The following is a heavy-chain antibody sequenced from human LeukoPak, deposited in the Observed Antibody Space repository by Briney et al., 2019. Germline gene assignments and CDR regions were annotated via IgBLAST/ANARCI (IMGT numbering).Heavy chain of an antibody. Sequence: PGGSLRLSCAASGFTFSSYGMHWVRQAPGKGLEWVAFIHFDGSPKYSGDSVKGRFTVSRDNSKNILYLQMNSLRPEDTAVYYCAKDQCTRASCDGYPGHWGQGTLVTVSS. CDR2: IHFDGSPK. D-gene: IGHD2-2*03. J-gene: IGHJ4*02. V-gene: IGHV3-30*02. CDR1: GFTFSSYG. CDR3: AKDQCTRASCDGYPGH.